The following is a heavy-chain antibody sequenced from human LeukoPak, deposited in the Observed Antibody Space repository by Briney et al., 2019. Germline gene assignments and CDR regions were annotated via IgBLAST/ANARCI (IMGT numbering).Heavy chain of an antibody. CDR2: ISYDGSNK. CDR3: ARVRSSSGDY. CDR1: GFTFSSYA. Sequence: GGSLRLSCAASGFTFSSYAMHWVRQAPGKGLEWVAVISYDGSNKYYADSVKGRFTISRDNSKNTLYLQMNSLRAEDTAVYYCARVRSSSGDYWGQGTLVTVSS. J-gene: IGHJ4*02. D-gene: IGHD6-6*01. V-gene: IGHV3-30*04.